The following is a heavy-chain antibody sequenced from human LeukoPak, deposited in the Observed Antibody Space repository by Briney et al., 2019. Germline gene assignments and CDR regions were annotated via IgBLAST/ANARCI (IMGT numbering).Heavy chain of an antibody. CDR1: GGSISSSSYY. CDR2: IYYSGST. Sequence: PSETLSLTCTVSGGSISSSSYYWGWIRQPPGKGLEWIGSIYYSGSTYYNPSLKSRVTISIDTSKNQFSLKLSSVTAADTAVYYCARHLRSLVYFDYWGQGTLVTVSS. V-gene: IGHV4-39*01. J-gene: IGHJ4*02. CDR3: ARHLRSLVYFDY. D-gene: IGHD6-6*01.